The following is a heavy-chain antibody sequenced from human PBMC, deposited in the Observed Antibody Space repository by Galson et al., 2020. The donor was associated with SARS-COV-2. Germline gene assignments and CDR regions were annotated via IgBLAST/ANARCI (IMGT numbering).Heavy chain of an antibody. CDR2: INPSDSYI. Sequence: HGESLKISCKGSGYTFTSHWITWVRQMPGKGLEWMGKINPSDSYIKYSPSFQGHVTISTNKSISTAYLQWSGLKASDSAVYYCARHLLGHYSFMDVWGKGTTVTVSS. CDR1: GYTFTSHW. D-gene: IGHD3-16*01. V-gene: IGHV5-10-1*01. J-gene: IGHJ6*03. CDR3: ARHLLGHYSFMDV.